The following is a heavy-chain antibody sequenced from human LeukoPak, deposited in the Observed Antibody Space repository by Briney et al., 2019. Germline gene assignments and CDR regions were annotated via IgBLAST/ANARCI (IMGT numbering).Heavy chain of an antibody. D-gene: IGHD3-3*01. V-gene: IGHV4-59*01. CDR3: ARGRFLDAFDI. CDR1: GGSISSYY. Sequence: SSETLSLTCTVSGGSISSYYWNWIRQPPGKGLEWIGYIYYSGSTKYKPSIKSRVTISVDTSKNQFSLKLSSVTAADTAVYYCARGRFLDAFDIWGQGTMVTVSS. CDR2: IYYSGST. J-gene: IGHJ3*02.